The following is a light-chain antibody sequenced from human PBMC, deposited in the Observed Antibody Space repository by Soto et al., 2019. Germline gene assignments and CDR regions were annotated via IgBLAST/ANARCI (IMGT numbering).Light chain of an antibody. Sequence: EIVLTQSPGTLSLSPVQRATLSCRASQSVSGSNLAWYQQKPGRAPRLLIYGASSRATGIPDRFSGSGSGTDFTLTITRLAREDFAVYYCQQYGSSPKTFGQGTKVDIK. CDR1: QSVSGSN. V-gene: IGKV3-20*01. J-gene: IGKJ1*01. CDR2: GAS. CDR3: QQYGSSPKT.